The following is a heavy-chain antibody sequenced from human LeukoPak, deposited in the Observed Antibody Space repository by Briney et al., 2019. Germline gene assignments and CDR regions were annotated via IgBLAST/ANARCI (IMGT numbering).Heavy chain of an antibody. V-gene: IGHV4-59*01. D-gene: IGHD4-17*01. CDR2: IYYDGST. CDR3: ARDLYGDDYFDY. J-gene: IGHJ4*02. Sequence: PSEALSLTCTVSGGSISSYHWSWIRQPPGKGLEWIGYIYYDGSTDYNPSLQSRVTISVDTSKNKFSLKLSSVTAADTAVYYCARDLYGDDYFDYWGQGTLVTVSS. CDR1: GGSISSYH.